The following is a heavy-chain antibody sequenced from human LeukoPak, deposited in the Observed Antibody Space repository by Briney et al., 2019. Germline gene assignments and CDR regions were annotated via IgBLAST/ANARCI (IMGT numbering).Heavy chain of an antibody. D-gene: IGHD1-26*01. CDR1: GFTFSSYA. V-gene: IGHV3-30*04. CDR3: ARRGSGSYYCFDY. J-gene: IGHJ4*02. Sequence: GGSLRLSCAASGFTFSSYAMHWVRQAPGKGLEWVAVISYDGSNKYYADSVKGRFTISRDNSKNTLYLQMNSLRAEDTAVYYCARRGSGSYYCFDYWGQGTLVTVSS. CDR2: ISYDGSNK.